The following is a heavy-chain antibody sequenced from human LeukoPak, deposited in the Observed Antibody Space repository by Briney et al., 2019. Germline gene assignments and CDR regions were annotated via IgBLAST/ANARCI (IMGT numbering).Heavy chain of an antibody. V-gene: IGHV4-61*01. D-gene: IGHD6-19*01. Sequence: SETLSLTCTVSGGSVGSGSYYWSWIRQPPGKGLEWIGYIYYSGSTNYNPSLKSRVTISVDTSKNQFSLKLSSVTAEDTAVYYCARDPFEQWLGNYYYYGMDVWGQGTTVTVSS. CDR3: ARDPFEQWLGNYYYYGMDV. J-gene: IGHJ6*02. CDR2: IYYSGST. CDR1: GGSVGSGSYY.